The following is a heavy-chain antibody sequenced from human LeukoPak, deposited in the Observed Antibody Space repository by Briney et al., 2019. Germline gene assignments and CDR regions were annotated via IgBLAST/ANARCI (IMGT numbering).Heavy chain of an antibody. Sequence: SVKVSCKASGGTFSSYAISWVRQAPGQGLDWMGGIIPIFGTADYAQKFQGRVTITADESTNTAYMELSSLRPADTAVYYCARGITMIVVVTKGIGALGIWGQGTMVTL. J-gene: IGHJ3*02. CDR3: ARGITMIVVVTKGIGALGI. CDR2: IIPIFGTA. V-gene: IGHV1-69*01. CDR1: GGTFSSYA. D-gene: IGHD3-22*01.